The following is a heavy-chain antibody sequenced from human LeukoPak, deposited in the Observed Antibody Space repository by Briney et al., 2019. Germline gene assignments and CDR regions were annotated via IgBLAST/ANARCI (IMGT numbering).Heavy chain of an antibody. J-gene: IGHJ6*02. Sequence: GESLQISCKGSGYCFTSYWIGWVRQMPGKGLEWMGIIYPGDSDTRYSPSFQGQVTISADKSISTAYLQWSSLKASDTAMYYCARNRITMVRGVYYYYGVDVWGQGTTVTVSS. D-gene: IGHD3-10*01. CDR3: ARNRITMVRGVYYYYGVDV. CDR1: GYCFTSYW. CDR2: IYPGDSDT. V-gene: IGHV5-51*01.